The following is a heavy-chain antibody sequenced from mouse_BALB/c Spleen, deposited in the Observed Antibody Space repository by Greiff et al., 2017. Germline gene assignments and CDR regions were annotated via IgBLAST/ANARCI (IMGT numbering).Heavy chain of an antibody. CDR1: GFNIKDYY. CDR3: MITTVVAFDY. Sequence: VQLKESGAELVRSGASVKLSCTASGFNIKDYYMHWVKQRPEQGLEWIGWIDPENGDTEYAPKFQGKATMTADTSSNTAYLQLSSLTSEDTAVYYCMITTVVAFDYWGQGTTLTVSS. V-gene: IGHV14-4*02. CDR2: IDPENGDT. D-gene: IGHD1-1*01. J-gene: IGHJ2*01.